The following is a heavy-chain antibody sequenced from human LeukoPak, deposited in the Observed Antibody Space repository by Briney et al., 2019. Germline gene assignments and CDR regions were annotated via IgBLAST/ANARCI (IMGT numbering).Heavy chain of an antibody. V-gene: IGHV1-46*01. CDR1: GYTFTSYY. CDR2: INPSGGST. J-gene: IGHJ6*03. Sequence: ASVKVSCKASGYTFTSYYMHWVRQAPGQGLEWMGIINPSGGSTSYAQKFQGRVTMTRDTSTSTVYMELSSLRSEDTAVYYCARAGSSSSDYYYYYMDVWGKGTTVTVSS. D-gene: IGHD6-6*01. CDR3: ARAGSSSSDYYYYYMDV.